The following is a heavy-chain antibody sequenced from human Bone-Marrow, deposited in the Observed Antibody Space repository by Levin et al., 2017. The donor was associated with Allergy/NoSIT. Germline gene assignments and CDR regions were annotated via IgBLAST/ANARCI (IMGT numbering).Heavy chain of an antibody. CDR3: ARSYCSSTSCYIDYFDY. CDR1: GGSFSGYY. V-gene: IGHV4-34*01. Sequence: SETLSLTCAVYGGSFSGYYWSWIRQPPGKGLEWIGEINHSGSTNYNPSLKSRVTISVDTSKNQFSLKLSSVTAADTAVYYCARSYCSSTSCYIDYFDYWGQGTLVTVSS. CDR2: INHSGST. J-gene: IGHJ4*02. D-gene: IGHD2-2*02.